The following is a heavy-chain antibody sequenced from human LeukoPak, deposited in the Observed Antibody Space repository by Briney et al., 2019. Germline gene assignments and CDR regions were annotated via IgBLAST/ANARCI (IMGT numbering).Heavy chain of an antibody. CDR1: GGTFSSYA. D-gene: IGHD6-13*01. V-gene: IGHV1-69*06. J-gene: IGHJ6*03. Sequence: SVKVSCKASGGTFSSYAISWVRQAPGQGLEWKGGIIPIFGTTNYAQKFQDRVTITADKSTSTAYMELSSLRSEDTAVYYCARVVGLTGYSSSWYSGYYYYMDVWGKGTTVTVSS. CDR2: IIPIFGTT. CDR3: ARVVGLTGYSSSWYSGYYYYMDV.